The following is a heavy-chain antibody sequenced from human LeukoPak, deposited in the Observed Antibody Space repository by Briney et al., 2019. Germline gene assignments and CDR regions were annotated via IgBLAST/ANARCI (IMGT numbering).Heavy chain of an antibody. D-gene: IGHD1-14*01. CDR3: VVVVEPPDSDGFDV. J-gene: IGHJ3*01. Sequence: GSLRLPCAASGFTFGNSWAHWVRQAPGKGLVWVSLINADGSTATYADSVKGRFTISRDNARNTLSLQMNSLTIEDTAVYYCVVVVEPPDSDGFDVWGQGTMITVSS. CDR1: GFTFGNSW. CDR2: INADGSTA. V-gene: IGHV3-74*01.